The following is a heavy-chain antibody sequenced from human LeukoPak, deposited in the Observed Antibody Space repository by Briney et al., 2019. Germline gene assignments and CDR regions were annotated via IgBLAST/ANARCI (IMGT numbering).Heavy chain of an antibody. D-gene: IGHD3-9*01. Sequence: GGSLRLSCAASGFTVSSNYMSWVRQAPGKGLEWVSSISSSSSYIYYADSVNGRFTISRDNAKNSLYLQMNSLRAEDTAVYYCARGRAYYDILTGYYAFDIWGQGTMVTVSS. V-gene: IGHV3-21*01. CDR2: ISSSSSYI. CDR1: GFTVSSNY. J-gene: IGHJ3*02. CDR3: ARGRAYYDILTGYYAFDI.